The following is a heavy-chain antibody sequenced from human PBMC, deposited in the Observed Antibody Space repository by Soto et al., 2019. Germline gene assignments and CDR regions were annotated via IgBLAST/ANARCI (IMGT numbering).Heavy chain of an antibody. Sequence: QLVESGGGLVQPGGSLRLSCAASGFTFSNAWMNWVRQAPGKGLEWVGRVKSKTDGETTDYAAPVKGRFTISRDDSTNTLYLQMSSLKTEDTAVYYCTTDYIGSRIPLWAGLGYWGQGTLVTVAS. D-gene: IGHD5-18*01. CDR2: VKSKTDGETT. V-gene: IGHV3-15*07. CDR1: GFTFSNAW. J-gene: IGHJ4*02. CDR3: TTDYIGSRIPLWAGLGY.